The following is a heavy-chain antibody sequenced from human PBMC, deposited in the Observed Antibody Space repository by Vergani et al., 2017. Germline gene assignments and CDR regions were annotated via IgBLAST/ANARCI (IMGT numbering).Heavy chain of an antibody. J-gene: IGHJ2*01. V-gene: IGHV3-7*01. CDR3: VGIPGGHWHFDL. Sequence: EVQLVESGGGLVQPGGSLRLSCAASGFRLRRFGMSWVRQAPGKGLEWVAHISPVGSATSYVDSVKGRFTISRDNTKNSLSLQMSGLRVEDTAVYYCVGIPGGHWHFDLWGRGTLITVSS. CDR1: GFRLRRFG. CDR2: ISPVGSAT. D-gene: IGHD2-2*01.